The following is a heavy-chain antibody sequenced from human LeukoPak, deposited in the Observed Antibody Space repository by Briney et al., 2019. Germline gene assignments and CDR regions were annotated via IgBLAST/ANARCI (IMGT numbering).Heavy chain of an antibody. D-gene: IGHD1-14*01. V-gene: IGHV2-70*13. J-gene: IGHJ4*02. Sequence: ESGPALVKPTQTLTLTCTISGFSVSARGMCVSWIRQPPGGALEWLALIDWEDNKYYSTSLKTRLTISKDTSKNQVVLIMTNMDPVDTGTYYCARMAYNTGRYVFDYWGQGTLVTVSS. CDR3: ARMAYNTGRYVFDY. CDR2: IDWEDNK. CDR1: GFSVSARGMC.